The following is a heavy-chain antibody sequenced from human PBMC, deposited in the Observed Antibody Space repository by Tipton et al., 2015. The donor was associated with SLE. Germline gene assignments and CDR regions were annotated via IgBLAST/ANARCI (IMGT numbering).Heavy chain of an antibody. Sequence: TLSLTCAVYGGSFSGYYWSWIRQPPGKGLEWIGEINHSGSTNYNPSLKSRVTISVDTSKKQFSLKLSSVTAADTAVYYCARGLTQSPDFWGQGTLVTASS. CDR3: ARGLTQSPDF. J-gene: IGHJ4*02. V-gene: IGHV4-34*01. CDR2: INHSGST. CDR1: GGSFSGYY. D-gene: IGHD2-15*01.